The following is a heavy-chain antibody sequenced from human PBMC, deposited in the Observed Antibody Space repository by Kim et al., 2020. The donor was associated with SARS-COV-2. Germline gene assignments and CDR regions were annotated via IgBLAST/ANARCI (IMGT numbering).Heavy chain of an antibody. D-gene: IGHD6-13*01. CDR1: GGSFSGYY. V-gene: IGHV4-34*01. CDR3: ARGGRYRGYSSSWNDY. CDR2: INHSGST. J-gene: IGHJ4*02. Sequence: SETLSLTCAVYGGSFSGYYWSWIRQPPGKGLEWIGEINHSGSTNYNPSLKSRVTISVDTSKNQFSLKLSSVTAADTAGYYCARGGRYRGYSSSWNDYWGQGTLVTVSS.